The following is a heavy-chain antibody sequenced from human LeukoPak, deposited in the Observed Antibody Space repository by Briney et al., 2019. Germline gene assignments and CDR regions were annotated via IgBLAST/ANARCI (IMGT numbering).Heavy chain of an antibody. D-gene: IGHD3-22*01. V-gene: IGHV3-30*18. CDR3: AKDYDSSGYYFGHFDY. CDR1: GFTFSTFA. J-gene: IGHJ4*02. Sequence: GGSLRLSCEASGFTFSTFAMIWVRQAPGKGLEWVAVISYDGSNKYYADFVKGRFTISRDNSKNTLYLQMNSLRAEDTAVYYCAKDYDSSGYYFGHFDYWGQGTLVTISS. CDR2: ISYDGSNK.